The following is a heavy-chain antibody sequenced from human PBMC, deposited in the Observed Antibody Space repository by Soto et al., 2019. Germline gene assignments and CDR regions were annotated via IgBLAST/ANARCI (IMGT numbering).Heavy chain of an antibody. V-gene: IGHV1-3*01. D-gene: IGHD5-12*01. CDR1: GYTFATYA. J-gene: IGHJ3*02. CDR2: INAGNGNT. Sequence: ASVKVSCKASGYTFATYAMNWVRQAPGQRLEWMGWINAGNGNTKYSQKFQGRVTITRDTSASTAYMELSSLRSEDTAVYYCAWGCIVPTMYAFDIWGQGTMVTVSS. CDR3: AWGCIVPTMYAFDI.